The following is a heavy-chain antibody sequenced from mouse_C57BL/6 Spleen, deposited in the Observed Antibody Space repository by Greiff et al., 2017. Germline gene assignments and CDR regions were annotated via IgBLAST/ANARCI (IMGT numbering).Heavy chain of an antibody. CDR1: GYTFTSYW. CDR2: IDPSDSET. Sequence: QVQLKQPGAELVRPGSSVKLSCKASGYTFTSYWMHWVKQRPIQGLEWIGNIDPSDSETHYNQKFKDKATLTVDKSSSTAYMQLSSLTSEDSAFYCCAQASSNWDGFAYWGQGTLVTVSA. CDR3: AQASSNWDGFAY. J-gene: IGHJ3*01. D-gene: IGHD4-1*01. V-gene: IGHV1-52*01.